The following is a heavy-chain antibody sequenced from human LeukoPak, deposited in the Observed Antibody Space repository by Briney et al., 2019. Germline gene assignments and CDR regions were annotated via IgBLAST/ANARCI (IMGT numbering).Heavy chain of an antibody. CDR3: AKGKSWFGELSYFDY. J-gene: IGHJ4*02. CDR1: GFTFSSYA. V-gene: IGHV3-23*01. D-gene: IGHD3-10*01. Sequence: GGSLRLSCAASGFTFSSYAMSWVRQAPGKGLEWVSAISGSGGSTYYADSVKGRFTISRDNSKNTLYLQMNSLRAEDKAVYYCAKGKSWFGELSYFDYWGQGTLVTVSS. CDR2: ISGSGGST.